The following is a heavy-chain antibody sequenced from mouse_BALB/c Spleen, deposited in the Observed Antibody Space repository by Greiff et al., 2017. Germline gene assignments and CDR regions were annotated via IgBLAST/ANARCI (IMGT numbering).Heavy chain of an antibody. J-gene: IGHJ3*01. Sequence: QVQLQQSGAELVRPGTSVKVSCKASGYAFTNYLIEWVKQRPGQGLEWIGVINPGSGGTNYNEKFKGKATLTADKTSSTAYMQLSSLTSDDSAVYCCERGGGYDGFAYWGQGTLVTVSA. CDR3: ERGGGYDGFAY. CDR1: GYAFTNYL. D-gene: IGHD2-2*01. V-gene: IGHV1-54*01. CDR2: INPGSGGT.